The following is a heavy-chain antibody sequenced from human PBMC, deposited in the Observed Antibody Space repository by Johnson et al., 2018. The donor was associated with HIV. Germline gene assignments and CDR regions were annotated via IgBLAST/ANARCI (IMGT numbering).Heavy chain of an antibody. J-gene: IGHJ3*02. D-gene: IGHD5-18*01. CDR2: ISGSGGST. V-gene: IGHV3-23*04. CDR3: AKGWRQLWPTGDGAFDI. CDR1: GFTFSSYA. Sequence: DVQVVESGGGLVQPGGSLRLSCAASGFTFSSYAMSWVRQAPGKGLEWGSAISGSGGSTYYADPVKGRFTISRDNSKNTLYLQMNSLRAEDTAVYYCAKGWRQLWPTGDGAFDIWGQGTMVTVSS.